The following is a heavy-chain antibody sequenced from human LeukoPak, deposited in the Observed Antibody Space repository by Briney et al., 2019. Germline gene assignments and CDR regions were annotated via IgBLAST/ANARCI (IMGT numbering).Heavy chain of an antibody. V-gene: IGHV4-39*01. CDR3: ARRASGTQHFDN. CDR2: IYHSGST. J-gene: IGHJ4*02. D-gene: IGHD3-10*01. Sequence: SDSLTPHCSVTGASISSRFYYWPSIPQPPRNGLEWIGSIYHSGSTYYNPSLKSRVTISVDTSQTQFSLKLSSVTAADTAVYFCARRASGTQHFDNWGQGTLVTVSS. CDR1: GASISSRFYY.